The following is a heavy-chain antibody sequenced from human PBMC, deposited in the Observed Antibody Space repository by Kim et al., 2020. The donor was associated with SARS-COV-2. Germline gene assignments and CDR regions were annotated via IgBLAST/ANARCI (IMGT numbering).Heavy chain of an antibody. D-gene: IGHD3-10*01. CDR3: ARCLRVDTMVRGVIVWCDP. Sequence: SQTLSLTCAISGDSVSSNSAAWNWIRQSPSRGLEWLGRTYYRSKWYNDYAVSVKSRITINPDTYKNQFSLQLNSVTPEDTAVYYCARCLRVDTMVRGVIVWCDPWGQGTLVNVSS. CDR1: GDSVSSNSAA. CDR2: TYYRSKWYN. J-gene: IGHJ5*02. V-gene: IGHV6-1*01.